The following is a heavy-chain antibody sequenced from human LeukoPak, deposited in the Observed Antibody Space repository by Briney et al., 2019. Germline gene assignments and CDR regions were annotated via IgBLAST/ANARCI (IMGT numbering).Heavy chain of an antibody. Sequence: ASVKVSCKASGYTFTSYYMHWVRQAPGQGLEWMGIINPSGGSTSYAQKFQGRVTMTRDTSISTAYMELSRLRSDDTAVYYCARVNWNYGYFYYYYYMDVWGKGTTVTVSS. CDR1: GYTFTSYY. CDR3: ARVNWNYGYFYYYYYMDV. V-gene: IGHV1-46*01. J-gene: IGHJ6*03. CDR2: INPSGGST. D-gene: IGHD1-7*01.